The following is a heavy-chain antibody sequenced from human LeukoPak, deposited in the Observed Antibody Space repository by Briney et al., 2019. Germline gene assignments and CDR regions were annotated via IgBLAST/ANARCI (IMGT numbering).Heavy chain of an antibody. V-gene: IGHV4-39*01. CDR1: GGSISSSSYY. CDR3: ARHFAQYNWNQDAFDI. D-gene: IGHD1-20*01. Sequence: PSETLSLTCTVSGGSISSSSYYWGWIRQPPGKGLEWIGSIYYSGSTYYNPSLKSRVTISVDTSKDQFSLKLSSVTAADTAVYYCARHFAQYNWNQDAFDIWGQGTMVTVSS. CDR2: IYYSGST. J-gene: IGHJ3*02.